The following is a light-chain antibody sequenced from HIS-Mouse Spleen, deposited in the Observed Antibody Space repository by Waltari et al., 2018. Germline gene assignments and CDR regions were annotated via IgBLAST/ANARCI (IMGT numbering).Light chain of an antibody. CDR2: AAS. CDR1: KGISSY. CDR3: QQYYSYPYT. V-gene: IGKV1-8*01. Sequence: AIRMTQSPSSFSASTGDRVTITCRAGKGISSYLTCYQQSPGKAPKLLIYAASTLQRGVTPRFSGSGSGTAFTLTISCLQSEDFATYYCQQYYSYPYTFGQGTKLEIK. J-gene: IGKJ2*01.